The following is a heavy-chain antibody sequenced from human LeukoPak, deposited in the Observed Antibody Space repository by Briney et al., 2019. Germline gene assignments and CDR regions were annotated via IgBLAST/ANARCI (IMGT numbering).Heavy chain of an antibody. Sequence: ASVNVSCKASGGTFSRYAISWVRQAPGQGLEWMGRIIPILGIANYAQKFQGRVTIIADKFTSTAYMELSSLRSEDTAVYYCAERYPDAFDNLGQGTKGNGS. CDR3: AERYPDAFDN. D-gene: IGHD1-1*01. J-gene: IGHJ3*02. V-gene: IGHV1-69*04. CDR1: GGTFSRYA. CDR2: IIPILGIA.